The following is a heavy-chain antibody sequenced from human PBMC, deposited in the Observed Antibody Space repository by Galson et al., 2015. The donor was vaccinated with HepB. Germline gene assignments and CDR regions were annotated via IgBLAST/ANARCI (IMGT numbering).Heavy chain of an antibody. Sequence: CKASGYTFTSYGISWVRQAPGQGLEWMGWISAYNGNTNYAQKLQGRVTMTTDTSTSTAYMELRSLRSDDTAVYYCARDGGYGDYAQTFDYWGQGTLVTVSS. CDR3: ARDGGYGDYAQTFDY. CDR1: GYTFTSYG. J-gene: IGHJ4*02. CDR2: ISAYNGNT. V-gene: IGHV1-18*01. D-gene: IGHD4-17*01.